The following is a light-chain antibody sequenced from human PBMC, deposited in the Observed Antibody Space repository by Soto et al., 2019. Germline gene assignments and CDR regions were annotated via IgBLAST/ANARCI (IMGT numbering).Light chain of an antibody. V-gene: IGLV2-11*01. CDR1: SSDVGGYNY. Sequence: QSALTQPRSVSGSPGQSVTISCTGTSSDVGGYNYVSWYQQHPGKAPKLMIYDVSKRPSGVPDRFSGSKSGNTASLTISGLQAEDEADYYGCSYAGSYNWVFGTGTKVTVL. CDR2: DVS. J-gene: IGLJ1*01. CDR3: CSYAGSYNWV.